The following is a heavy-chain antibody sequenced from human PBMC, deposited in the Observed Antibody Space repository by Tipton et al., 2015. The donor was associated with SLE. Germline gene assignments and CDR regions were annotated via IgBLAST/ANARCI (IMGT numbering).Heavy chain of an antibody. Sequence: TLSLTCTVSGGFISSHDWSWIRQPPGKELEWIGYISNGGGTNYNPSLKSRVTISVDTAKNQFSLKLTSVTAADTAVYYCARGMVTWRGAIVGVDVWGQGTTVNVSS. V-gene: IGHV4-59*08. J-gene: IGHJ6*02. CDR2: ISNGGGT. D-gene: IGHD2-21*02. CDR3: ARGMVTWRGAIVGVDV. CDR1: GGFISSHD.